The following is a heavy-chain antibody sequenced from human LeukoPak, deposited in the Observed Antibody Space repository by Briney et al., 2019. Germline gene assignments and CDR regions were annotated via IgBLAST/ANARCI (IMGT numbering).Heavy chain of an antibody. V-gene: IGHV3-33*01. Sequence: GRSLRLSCAASGFIFSDYGMHWVRQAPGKGLEWVALTWYDESNKYYADSVKGRFTISRDNSKNTLYLQMNSLRAEDTAVYYCARALWCSAESYGTFHSWGQGTMVSVSS. J-gene: IGHJ3*02. CDR3: ARALWCSAESYGTFHS. CDR2: TWYDESNK. D-gene: IGHD2-15*01. CDR1: GFIFSDYG.